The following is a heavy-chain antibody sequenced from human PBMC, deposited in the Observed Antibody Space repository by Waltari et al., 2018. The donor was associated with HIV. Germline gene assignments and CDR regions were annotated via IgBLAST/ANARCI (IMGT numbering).Heavy chain of an antibody. V-gene: IGHV4-59*12. D-gene: IGHD3-16*01. Sequence: VQLQESGPRLVKPAETLSLTCNVSGTSMMTFYWSWIRQSQGSGPEWIGSVYSSASTKVRSGTTIYTPSLSSLVTISLAMSKSQFSLRVRAVTAADTATYYCARGNCNRGSCFVLGFPFDMWGQGATVIVSS. J-gene: IGHJ3*02. CDR1: GTSMMTFY. CDR2: VYSSASTKVRSGTT. CDR3: ARGNCNRGSCFVLGFPFDM.